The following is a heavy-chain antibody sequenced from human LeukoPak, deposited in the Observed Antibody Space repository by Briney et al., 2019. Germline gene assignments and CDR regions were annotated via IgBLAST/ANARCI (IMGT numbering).Heavy chain of an antibody. CDR2: IIPIFGTA. V-gene: IGHV1-69*05. D-gene: IGHD5-24*01. CDR3: ARDLTDRDGYNSNWFDP. CDR1: GGTFSSYA. J-gene: IGHJ5*02. Sequence: SVKVSCKASGGTFSSYAISWVRQAPGQGLEWMGRIIPIFGTANYAQKFQGRVTITTEESTSTAYMELSSLRSEDTAVYYCARDLTDRDGYNSNWFDPWGQGTLVTVSS.